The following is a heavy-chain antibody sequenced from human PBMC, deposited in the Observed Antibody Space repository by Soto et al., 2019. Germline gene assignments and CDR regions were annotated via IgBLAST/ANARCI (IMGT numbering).Heavy chain of an antibody. V-gene: IGHV3-23*01. Sequence: GGSLRLSCVASRFTFTSYAMSWVRQAPGKGEWVAAISASGGATIHADSVKGRLTISRDNSKNTLYLQMNSLRAEDTAVYYCASHRYCSSTSCYSQYYYYYYGMDVWGQGTTVTVSS. CDR3: ASHRYCSSTSCYSQYYYYYYGMDV. D-gene: IGHD2-2*02. CDR1: RFTFTSYA. J-gene: IGHJ6*02. CDR2: ISASGGAT.